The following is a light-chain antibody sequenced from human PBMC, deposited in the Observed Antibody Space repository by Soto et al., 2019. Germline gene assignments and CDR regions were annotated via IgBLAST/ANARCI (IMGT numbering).Light chain of an antibody. CDR2: GAS. CDR1: QSVSSN. V-gene: IGKV3-15*01. CDR3: QQFSSYPLT. J-gene: IGKJ4*01. Sequence: EIVMMQSPATLSVSPVERATLSCRASQSVSSNLAWYQQKPGQAPRLLIYGASTRATGIPARFSGGGSGTDFILTISRLESEDFAVYSCQQFSSYPLTFGGGTKVDI.